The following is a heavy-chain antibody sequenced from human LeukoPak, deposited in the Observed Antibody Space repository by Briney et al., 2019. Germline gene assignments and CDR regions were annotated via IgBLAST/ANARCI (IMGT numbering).Heavy chain of an antibody. CDR3: ARDNWAGYYYDSSGYLTYYYYYMDV. CDR1: GGTFSSYA. CDR2: IIPIFGTA. D-gene: IGHD3-22*01. Sequence: ASVKVSCKASGGTFSSYAISWVRQAPGQGLEWMGGIIPIFGTANYAQKFQGRVTITTDESTSTAYMGLSILRSDDTAVYYCARDNWAGYYYDSSGYLTYYYYYMDVWGKGTTVTVSS. V-gene: IGHV1-69*05. J-gene: IGHJ6*03.